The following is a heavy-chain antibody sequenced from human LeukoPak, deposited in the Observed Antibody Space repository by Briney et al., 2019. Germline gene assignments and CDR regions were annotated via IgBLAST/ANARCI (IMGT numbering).Heavy chain of an antibody. V-gene: IGHV3-23*01. J-gene: IGHJ4*02. CDR2: ISGSGSST. D-gene: IGHD3-10*01. Sequence: HTGGSLRLSCAASGFTFSSYAMSWVRQAPGKGLEWVSVISGSGSSTYYADSVKGRFTISRDNSKNTLYLQMNSLRAEDTAVYYCATTMIWGVITDYWGQGTLVTVSS. CDR3: ATTMIWGVITDY. CDR1: GFTFSSYA.